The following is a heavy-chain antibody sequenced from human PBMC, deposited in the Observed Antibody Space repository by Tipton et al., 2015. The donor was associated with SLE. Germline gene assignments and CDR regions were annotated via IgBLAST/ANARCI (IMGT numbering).Heavy chain of an antibody. CDR2: MNSDGSNI. J-gene: IGHJ4*02. CDR3: AKGYSYGAYYFDY. D-gene: IGHD5-18*01. Sequence: LSLTCAASGFTFSSYWMSWVRQAPGKGLVWVSRMNSDGSNIGYADSVKGRFTISRDNAKNTLYLQMNSLRAEDTAVYYCAKGYSYGAYYFDYWGQGTLVTVSS. V-gene: IGHV3-74*01. CDR1: GFTFSSYW.